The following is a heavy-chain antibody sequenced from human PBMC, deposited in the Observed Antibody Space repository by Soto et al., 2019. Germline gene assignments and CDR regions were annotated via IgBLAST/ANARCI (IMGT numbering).Heavy chain of an antibody. Sequence: EVQLVESGGGLVKPGGSLRLSCAASGFTFSNAWMSWVRQAPGKGLEWVGRIKSKTDGGTTDYAAPVKGRFTISRDDSQNTLYLQKNSLKTEDTAVYYGTTGRSAYSYGYIFDYWGQGTLVTVSS. CDR3: TTGRSAYSYGYIFDY. D-gene: IGHD5-18*01. V-gene: IGHV3-15*01. J-gene: IGHJ4*02. CDR1: GFTFSNAW. CDR2: IKSKTDGGTT.